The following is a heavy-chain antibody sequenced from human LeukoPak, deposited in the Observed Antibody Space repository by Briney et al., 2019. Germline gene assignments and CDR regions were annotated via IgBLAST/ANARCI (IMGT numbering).Heavy chain of an antibody. CDR1: GGSISSYY. Sequence: SETLSLTCTVSGGSISSYYWSWIRQPPGKGLEWIGEINHSGSTNYNPSLKSRVTISVDTSKNQFSLKLSSVTAADTAVYYCARVPPKYFDWLLVYYGMDVWGKGTTVTVSS. D-gene: IGHD3-9*01. CDR2: INHSGST. CDR3: ARVPPKYFDWLLVYYGMDV. V-gene: IGHV4-34*01. J-gene: IGHJ6*04.